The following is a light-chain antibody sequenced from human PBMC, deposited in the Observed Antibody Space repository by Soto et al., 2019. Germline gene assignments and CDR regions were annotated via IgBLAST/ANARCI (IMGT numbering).Light chain of an antibody. V-gene: IGKV1-5*01. CDR1: QSISRW. J-gene: IGKJ1*01. Sequence: DIQMTQSPSTLSASVGDRVTITCRARQSISRWLAWYQQKPGKAPKVLIYDVSSLESGVPSRFSGSGSGTEFTLTISSLQPDDFAIYYCQQYNSYPWTFGQGTKVEIK. CDR3: QQYNSYPWT. CDR2: DVS.